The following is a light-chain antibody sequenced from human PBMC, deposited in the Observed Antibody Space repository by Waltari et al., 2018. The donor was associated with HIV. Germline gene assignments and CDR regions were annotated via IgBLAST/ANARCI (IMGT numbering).Light chain of an antibody. J-gene: IGLJ2*01. CDR1: STDVGRYHY. CDR2: AAT. Sequence: QSALTQPASVSGSPGQSITISCTGTSTDVGRYHYVSWFQQYPDKAPKLIIFAATHRPPGVSNRFSGSKSANTASLTISGLQAEDEADYFCSSYTATNTLVFGGGTKLTVL. CDR3: SSYTATNTLV. V-gene: IGLV2-14*01.